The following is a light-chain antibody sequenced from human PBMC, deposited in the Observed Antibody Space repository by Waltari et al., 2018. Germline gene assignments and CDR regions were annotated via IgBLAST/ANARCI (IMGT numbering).Light chain of an antibody. CDR1: SSNISHTY. CDR2: ENT. Sequence: QSAFTHPPPVPPAPGQRVTLSCSAGSSNISHTYVFWYRQFPGTAPKLLIQENTERPSGIPGRFSGSKSGTSATLDITGLQAGDEADYYCGTGDSSLSGAVFGGGTHLTVL. J-gene: IGLJ7*01. V-gene: IGLV1-51*02. CDR3: GTGDSSLSGAV.